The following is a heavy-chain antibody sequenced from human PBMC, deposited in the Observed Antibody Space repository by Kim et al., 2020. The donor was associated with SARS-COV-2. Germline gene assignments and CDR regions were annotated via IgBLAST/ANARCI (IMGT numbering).Heavy chain of an antibody. CDR2: ISYDGSKK. CDR3: ARDRVTFGVGDVAY. V-gene: IGHV3-30*04. D-gene: IGHD3-3*01. Sequence: GGSLRLSCVVSGFTFSNYAMHWVRQAPGKGLEWVAVISYDGSKKYYADSVRGRFTISRDNSKNTVYLQMNSLTTDDTHVYYCARDRVTFGVGDVAYWGQGTLVAVTS. CDR1: GFTFSNYA. J-gene: IGHJ4*02.